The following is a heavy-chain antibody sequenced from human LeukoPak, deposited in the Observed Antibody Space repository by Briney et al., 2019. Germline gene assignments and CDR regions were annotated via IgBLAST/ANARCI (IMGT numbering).Heavy chain of an antibody. CDR1: GGSISSYY. CDR2: IYYSGST. V-gene: IGHV4-59*08. D-gene: IGHD1-26*01. J-gene: IGHJ4*02. CDR3: ARHSGSYSILQVDY. Sequence: PSETLSLTCTVSGGSISSYYWSWIRQPPGKGLEWIGYIYYSGSTNYNPSLKSRVTISVDTSKNLFSLKLSSVTAADTAVYYCARHSGSYSILQVDYWGQGILVTVSS.